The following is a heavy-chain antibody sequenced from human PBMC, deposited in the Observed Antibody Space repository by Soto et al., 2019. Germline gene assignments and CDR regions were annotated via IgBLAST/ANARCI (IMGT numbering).Heavy chain of an antibody. CDR2: ITGSGGST. CDR1: GFTFNTYA. CDR3: AKREGAVASNWYFDV. J-gene: IGHJ2*01. V-gene: IGHV3-23*01. Sequence: EVQLLESGGGLVQPGGSLRLSCAASGFTFNTYAMSWVRQAPGKGLEWVSGITGSGGSTYYTDSVKGRFTISRDKSKNTLYLQMNSLRADDTAVYYCAKREGAVASNWYFDVWGRGTLLTVSS. D-gene: IGHD2-15*01.